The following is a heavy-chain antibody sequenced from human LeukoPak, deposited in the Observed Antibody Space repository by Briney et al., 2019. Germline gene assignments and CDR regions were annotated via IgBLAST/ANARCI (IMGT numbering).Heavy chain of an antibody. D-gene: IGHD1/OR15-1a*01. CDR2: IYYSGST. J-gene: IGHJ4*02. CDR3: ARQISDPMRRGTNYYFDY. CDR1: GGSISSSSYY. V-gene: IGHV4-39*01. Sequence: SETLSLTCTVSGGSISSSSYYWGWIRQPPGKGLEWIGSIYYSGSTYYNPSLKSRVTISVDTSKNQCSLKLSSVTAADTAVYYCARQISDPMRRGTNYYFDYWGQGTLVAVSS.